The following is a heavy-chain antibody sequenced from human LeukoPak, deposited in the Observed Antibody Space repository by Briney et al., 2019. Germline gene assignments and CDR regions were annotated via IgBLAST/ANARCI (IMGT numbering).Heavy chain of an antibody. CDR1: GGSISSYY. J-gene: IGHJ4*02. CDR2: IYYSGST. CDR3: ARASSPPDY. Sequence: MSSETLSLACTVSGGSISSYYWSWIRQPPGKGLEWIGYIYYSGSTNYNPSLKSRVTISVDTSKNQFSLKLSSVTAADTAVYYCARASSPPDYWGQGTLVTVSS. V-gene: IGHV4-59*01.